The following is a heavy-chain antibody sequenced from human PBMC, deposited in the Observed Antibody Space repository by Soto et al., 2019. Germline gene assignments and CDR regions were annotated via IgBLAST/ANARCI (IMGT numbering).Heavy chain of an antibody. CDR2: IFHRGDT. V-gene: IGHV4-34*12. CDR3: ARVEGGRIVTLPASSHRRNNWLAP. CDR1: GGSLSGYW. D-gene: IGHD2-2*01. J-gene: IGHJ5*02. Sequence: QVQLQQWGPGLVKPSETLSLTCAVYGGSLSGYWWTWIRQSPGKGLEWIGEIFHRGDTNYSPSLKGRVTMSVDTMKNQFSLKLTSVTATDTAVYYCARVEGGRIVTLPASSHRRNNWLAPWGQGTPVTVSS.